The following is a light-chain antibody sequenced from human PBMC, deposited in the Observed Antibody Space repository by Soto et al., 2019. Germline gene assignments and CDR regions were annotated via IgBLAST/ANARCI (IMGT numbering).Light chain of an antibody. V-gene: IGKV3-15*01. Sequence: EIVMTQSPVTLSLSPGERATLSCRASQSGSNKLGWYQQKPGQPPRLLIYDASTRATGIPASFSASGSGSDFTLTISSLQSEDFAVYYCQQYNNWPFTFGGGTKVEI. J-gene: IGKJ4*01. CDR3: QQYNNWPFT. CDR1: QSGSNK. CDR2: DAS.